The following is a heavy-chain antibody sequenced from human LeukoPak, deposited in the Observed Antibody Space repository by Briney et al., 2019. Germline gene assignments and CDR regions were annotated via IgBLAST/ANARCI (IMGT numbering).Heavy chain of an antibody. CDR2: ISYDGSNK. J-gene: IGHJ4*02. CDR1: GFTFSSYA. CDR3: ASESGYYFDC. D-gene: IGHD1-26*01. Sequence: GGSLRLSCAASGFTFSSYAIHWVRQAPGKGLEWVAVISYDGSNKYYADSVKGRFTISRDNSKNTLYLQMNSLRAEDTAVYYCASESGYYFDCWGQGTLVTVSS. V-gene: IGHV3-30-3*01.